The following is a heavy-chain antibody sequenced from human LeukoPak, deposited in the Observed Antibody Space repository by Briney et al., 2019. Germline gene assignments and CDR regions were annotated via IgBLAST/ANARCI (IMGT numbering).Heavy chain of an antibody. CDR3: ATARYCSGGSCYSYEYFQH. J-gene: IGHJ1*01. CDR2: IKQDGGGK. CDR1: GFTFSSYW. D-gene: IGHD2-15*01. V-gene: IGHV3-7*03. Sequence: GSLRLSCAASGFTFSSYWMSWVRQAPGKGLEWVANIKQDGGGKYYVDSVKGRFTISRDNAKNSLYLQMNSLRAEDTAVYYCATARYCSGGSCYSYEYFQHWGQGTLVTVSS.